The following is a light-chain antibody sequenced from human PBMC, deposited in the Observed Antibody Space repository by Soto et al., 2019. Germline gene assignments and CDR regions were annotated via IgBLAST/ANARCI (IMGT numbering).Light chain of an antibody. CDR3: QHCSAYPFT. Sequence: DIHMTQSPSSLSASVGDRVTITCRASQGISNSLAWYQHKPGKAPKSLMFGASTLQSGVPSRFSGSGSGTKFTLTITSLQAEDFATYYCQHCSAYPFTFGQGTRLEVK. V-gene: IGKV1-16*01. J-gene: IGKJ5*01. CDR1: QGISNS. CDR2: GAS.